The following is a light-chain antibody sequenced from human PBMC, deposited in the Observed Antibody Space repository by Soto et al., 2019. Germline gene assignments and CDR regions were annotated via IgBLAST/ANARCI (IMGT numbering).Light chain of an antibody. CDR2: GAS. CDR3: QRLDISQFP. V-gene: IGKV3-20*01. CDR1: QSVSSTY. Sequence: EIVLTQSPGTLSLSPGERATLSCRASQSVSSTYLAWYQQKPGQAPRLLIHGASSRATGIPDRFSGSGSGTDFTLTSSRLEPEDFAVYYCQRLDISQFPFGQGTKLEIK. J-gene: IGKJ2*01.